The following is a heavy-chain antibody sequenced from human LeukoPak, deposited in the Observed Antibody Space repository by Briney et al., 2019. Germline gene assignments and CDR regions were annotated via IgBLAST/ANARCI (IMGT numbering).Heavy chain of an antibody. CDR1: GGSISSHY. Sequence: SETLSLTCTVSGGSISSHYWSWIRQPPGKGLEWIGYIYYSGSTNYNPSLKSRVTISVDTSRNQFSLKLSSVTAAESAVYYCARRTGYLNYYYYYYRDVWGNGTTVTVSS. D-gene: IGHD3/OR15-3a*01. V-gene: IGHV4-59*11. CDR2: IYYSGST. CDR3: ARRTGYLNYYYYYYRDV. J-gene: IGHJ6*03.